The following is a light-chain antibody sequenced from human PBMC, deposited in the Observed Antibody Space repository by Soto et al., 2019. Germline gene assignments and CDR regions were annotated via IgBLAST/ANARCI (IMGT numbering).Light chain of an antibody. J-gene: IGLJ2*01. CDR1: SSNIGSNY. CDR3: AAWDDSRSGVV. Sequence: QSVLTQPPSASGTPGQRVTISCSGSSSNIGSNYVFWYQHLPGTAPKLLIYRNNQRPSGVPDRFSGSKSGTSASLAISGLRYEDGTDYYCAAWDDSRSGVVVGGGTKLTVL. V-gene: IGLV1-47*01. CDR2: RNN.